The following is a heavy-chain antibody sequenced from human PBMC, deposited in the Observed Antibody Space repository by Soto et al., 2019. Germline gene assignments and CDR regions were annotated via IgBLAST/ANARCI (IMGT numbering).Heavy chain of an antibody. V-gene: IGHV4-39*01. CDR1: GGSISSSSYY. D-gene: IGHD3-10*01. CDR3: ARQYGIKYYFDY. J-gene: IGHJ4*02. Sequence: PSETLSLTCTVSGGSISSSSYYWGWIRQPPGKGLEWIGSIYYSGSTYYNPSLKSRVTISVDTSKNQFSLKLSSVTAADTAVYYCARQYGIKYYFDYWGQGTLVTVSS. CDR2: IYYSGST.